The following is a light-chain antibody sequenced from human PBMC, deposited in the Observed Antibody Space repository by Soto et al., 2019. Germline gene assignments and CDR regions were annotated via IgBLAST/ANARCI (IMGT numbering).Light chain of an antibody. V-gene: IGKV3-15*01. CDR3: QPYNNWAPIT. J-gene: IGKJ5*01. Sequence: EIVMSQYPATLSVSPGERATVSCRSSQSVRSNLAWYQQKPGQAPRLLIYGASTRATGIPARFSGSGSGTEFTLTIGSLQSEDFAGYCCQPYNNWAPITFGEGTRLEI. CDR2: GAS. CDR1: QSVRSN.